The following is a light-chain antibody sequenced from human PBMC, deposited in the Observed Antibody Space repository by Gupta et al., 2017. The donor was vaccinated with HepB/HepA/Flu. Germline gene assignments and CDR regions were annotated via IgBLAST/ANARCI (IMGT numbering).Light chain of an antibody. CDR1: SGHSSCA. Sequence: QLVLSQSPSASASLGASLHLTSTLRSGHSSCAIEWHQQQAEKDPRYLMRLNSDGSHSKGEGIPGRFSGSSSGAERYLTITSLQSEDEDDYYSQTWSTGGVFGGGTKLTVL. CDR3: QTWSTGGV. J-gene: IGLJ2*01. CDR2: LNSDGSH. V-gene: IGLV4-69*01.